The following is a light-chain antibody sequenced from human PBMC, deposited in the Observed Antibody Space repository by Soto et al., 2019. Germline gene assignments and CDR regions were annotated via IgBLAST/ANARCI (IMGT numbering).Light chain of an antibody. CDR1: GXXIGSNT. Sequence: QSVLTQPPSASGTPGQRVTISCSGSGXXIGSNTVNWYQHLPGTAPKLLIYSNNQRPSGVPDRFSGSKSGTSASLAISGLQSXXXADXXCSAWDDSLSGPVFGGGTQLTVL. V-gene: IGLV1-44*01. CDR3: SAWDDSLSGPV. CDR2: SNN. J-gene: IGLJ7*01.